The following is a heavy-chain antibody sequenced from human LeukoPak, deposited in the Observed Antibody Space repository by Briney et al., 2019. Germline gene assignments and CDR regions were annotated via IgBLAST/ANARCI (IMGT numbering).Heavy chain of an antibody. V-gene: IGHV4-31*03. Sequence: SQTLSLTCTVSGGSISSGGYHWSWIRQHPGKGLEWIGYIYYSGSTYYNPSLKSRVTISVDTSKNQFSLKLSSVTAADTAVYYCARSIYGDWYYFDYWGQGTLVTVSS. CDR1: GGSISSGGYH. J-gene: IGHJ4*02. CDR3: ARSIYGDWYYFDY. D-gene: IGHD4-17*01. CDR2: IYYSGST.